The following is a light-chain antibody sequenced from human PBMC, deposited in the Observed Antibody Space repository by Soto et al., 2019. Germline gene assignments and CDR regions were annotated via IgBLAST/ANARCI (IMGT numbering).Light chain of an antibody. CDR1: SSDVGGYNY. CDR2: EVS. J-gene: IGLJ2*01. CDR3: SSYTSSSTRV. Sequence: QSVLTQPASVSGSPGQSITISCTGTSSDVGGYNYVSWYQQHPGKAPKLMIYEVSNRPSGVSNRFSGSKSGNTASLTISGLHAEYEADYYCSSYTSSSTRVFGGGTKLTVL. V-gene: IGLV2-14*01.